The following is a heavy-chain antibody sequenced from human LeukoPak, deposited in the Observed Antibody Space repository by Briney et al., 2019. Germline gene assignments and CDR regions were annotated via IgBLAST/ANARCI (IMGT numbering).Heavy chain of an antibody. V-gene: IGHV3-21*01. D-gene: IGHD3-22*01. CDR3: ARLILTYYYDSSAPTDY. Sequence: KPGGSLRLACAASGFTFSSYSMNWVRQAPGKGLEWVSSISSSSSYIYYADSVKGRFAISRDNAKNSLYLQMNSLRAEDTAVYYCARLILTYYYDSSAPTDYWGQGTLVTVSS. J-gene: IGHJ4*02. CDR2: ISSSSSYI. CDR1: GFTFSSYS.